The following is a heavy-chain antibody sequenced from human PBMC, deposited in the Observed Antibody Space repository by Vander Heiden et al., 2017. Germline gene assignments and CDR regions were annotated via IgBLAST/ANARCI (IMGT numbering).Heavy chain of an antibody. CDR2: IYTSGNT. J-gene: IGHJ4*02. V-gene: IGHV3-53*01. CDR1: GFTVSSNY. Sequence: EVQLVESGGGLVQPGGSLRLSCVGSGFTVSSNYMAWVRQPPGKGLEWVSLIYTSGNTHYADSVKGRFTISRDNSRNTVSLKMNSLRAEDTAVYYCARDGAISFYFEYWGQGALVTVSS. D-gene: IGHD3-3*01. CDR3: ARDGAISFYFEY.